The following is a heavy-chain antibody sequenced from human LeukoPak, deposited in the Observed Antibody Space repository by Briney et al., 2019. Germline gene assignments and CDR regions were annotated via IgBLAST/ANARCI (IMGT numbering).Heavy chain of an antibody. J-gene: IGHJ4*02. V-gene: IGHV1-2*02. CDR2: INPHSGGT. CDR3: ARDMDSGPDFFDY. D-gene: IGHD1-26*01. Sequence: GGSVTVSCKASGYTFTDCYMHWVRQAPGQGGEGRGWINPHSGGTDRAQKFQGRVTMTRDTSISTAYMELSRLRSDDPAVYYCARDMDSGPDFFDYWGLGTLVTVSS. CDR1: GYTFTDCY.